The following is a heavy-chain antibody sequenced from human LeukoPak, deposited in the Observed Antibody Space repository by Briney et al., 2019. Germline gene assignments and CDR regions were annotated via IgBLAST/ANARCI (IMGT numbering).Heavy chain of an antibody. V-gene: IGHV4-34*01. J-gene: IGHJ4*02. CDR1: GRSFSGYY. CDR2: INHSGST. Sequence: PSETLSLTCAVYGRSFSGYYCSWIRQPPGKGMEWIGEINHSGSTNDNPSLNSRVTISVDTSKNQFSLKLSSVTAADTAVYYCAREHIVGAMTYYFDFWGQGTLVTVSS. D-gene: IGHD1-26*01. CDR3: AREHIVGAMTYYFDF.